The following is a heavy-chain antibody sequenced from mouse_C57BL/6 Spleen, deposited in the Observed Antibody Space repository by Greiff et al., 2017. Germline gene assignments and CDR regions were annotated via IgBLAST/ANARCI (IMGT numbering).Heavy chain of an antibody. CDR2: IYPGDGDT. CDR1: GYAFSSYW. D-gene: IGHD3-2*02. J-gene: IGHJ3*01. V-gene: IGHV1-82*01. CDR3: DRKTAQATCFAY. Sequence: VKLMESGAELVKPGASVKISCKASGYAFSSYWMNWVKQRPGKGLEWIGRIYPGDGDTNYNGKFKGKATLTADKSSSTAYMQLSSLPSEDSAVYFCDRKTAQATCFAYWGPGTLVTVSA.